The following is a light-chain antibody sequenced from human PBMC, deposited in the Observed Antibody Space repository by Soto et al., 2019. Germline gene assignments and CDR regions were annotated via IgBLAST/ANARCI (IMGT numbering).Light chain of an antibody. Sequence: IQMTQSPSSLAASVGDRVTISCRASQGIANYLAWYQQKPGEVPKLLIFAASTLHSGVSSRFSGSGSGTDFTLTISSLQPEDVATYYCQKYNWPPFTFGPGTKVEFK. CDR1: QGIANY. V-gene: IGKV1-27*01. CDR3: QKYNWPPFT. CDR2: AAS. J-gene: IGKJ3*01.